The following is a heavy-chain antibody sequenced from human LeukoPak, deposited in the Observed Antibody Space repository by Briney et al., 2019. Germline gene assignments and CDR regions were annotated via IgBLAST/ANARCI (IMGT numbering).Heavy chain of an antibody. D-gene: IGHD3-22*01. Sequence: PGGSLRLSCAASGFTFSSYSMNWVRQAPGEGLEWVSSISSSSSYIYYADSVKGRFTISRDNAKNSLYLQMNSLRAEDTAVYYCARYGTYYYDSSGPHDYWGQGTLVTVSS. V-gene: IGHV3-21*01. J-gene: IGHJ4*02. CDR3: ARYGTYYYDSSGPHDY. CDR1: GFTFSSYS. CDR2: ISSSSSYI.